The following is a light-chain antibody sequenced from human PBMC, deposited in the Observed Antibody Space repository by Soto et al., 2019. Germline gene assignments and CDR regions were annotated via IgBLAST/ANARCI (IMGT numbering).Light chain of an antibody. Sequence: EIVLTQSPGTLSLSPGERATLSCRASQSVSSSYLAWYQQKPGQAPRLLIYGASSRATGIPDRFSGSGSGTDFTLTLSRLEPEDFAVYYCQQQGTFGQGTKVEIK. CDR2: GAS. CDR3: QQQGT. CDR1: QSVSSSY. J-gene: IGKJ1*01. V-gene: IGKV3-20*01.